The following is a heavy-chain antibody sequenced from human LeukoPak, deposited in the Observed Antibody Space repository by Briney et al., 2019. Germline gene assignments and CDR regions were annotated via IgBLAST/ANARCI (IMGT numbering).Heavy chain of an antibody. Sequence: ASVKVSCKASGYTFTSYYMHWVRQAPGQGLEWMGIINPSGGSTSYAQKFQGRVTMTRDTSTSTVYMGLSSLRSEDTAVYYCARDCSSTSCYQAAFDYWGQGTLVTVSS. CDR1: GYTFTSYY. V-gene: IGHV1-46*01. CDR2: INPSGGST. CDR3: ARDCSSTSCYQAAFDY. J-gene: IGHJ4*02. D-gene: IGHD2-2*01.